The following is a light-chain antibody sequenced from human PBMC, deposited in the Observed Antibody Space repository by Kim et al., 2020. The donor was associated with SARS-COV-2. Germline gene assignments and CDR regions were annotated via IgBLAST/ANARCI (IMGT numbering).Light chain of an antibody. CDR1: SLRSYY. CDR3: NSRDSNDYVV. Sequence: SSELTQDPAVSVALGQTVTITCQGDSLRSYYATWYQQKPGQAPKVVIYGKDNGPSGVPDRFSGSSSGNTAYLTITGTQAGDEADYYCNSRDSNDYVVFGGGTKVTVL. CDR2: GKD. V-gene: IGLV3-19*01. J-gene: IGLJ2*01.